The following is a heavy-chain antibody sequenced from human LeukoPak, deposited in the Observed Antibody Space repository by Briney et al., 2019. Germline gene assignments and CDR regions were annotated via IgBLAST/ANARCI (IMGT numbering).Heavy chain of an antibody. Sequence: GESLKISCKGSGYSFTDYWIGWVRQMPGKGLEWMGIIYPGDSDTRYSPSFQGQVTISADKSISTAYLQWSSLKASDTAMYYCARRRVYYDSSGYYYDCAFDIWGQGTMVTASS. J-gene: IGHJ3*02. D-gene: IGHD3-22*01. CDR1: GYSFTDYW. CDR3: ARRRVYYDSSGYYYDCAFDI. V-gene: IGHV5-51*01. CDR2: IYPGDSDT.